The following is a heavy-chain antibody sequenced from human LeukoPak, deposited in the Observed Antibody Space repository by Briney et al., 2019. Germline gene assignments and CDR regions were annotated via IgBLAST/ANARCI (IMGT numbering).Heavy chain of an antibody. V-gene: IGHV3-53*01. D-gene: IGHD6-19*01. J-gene: IGHJ4*02. CDR2: IYSDDST. CDR3: ARDNSDWPLNY. Sequence: GGSLRLSCAASGFTVSSNYMSWVRQAPGKGLEWVSVIYSDDSTYYADSVKGRFTVSRDNSKNTLYLQMNSLRAEDTAVYYCARDNSDWPLNYWGQGTLVTVSS. CDR1: GFTVSSNY.